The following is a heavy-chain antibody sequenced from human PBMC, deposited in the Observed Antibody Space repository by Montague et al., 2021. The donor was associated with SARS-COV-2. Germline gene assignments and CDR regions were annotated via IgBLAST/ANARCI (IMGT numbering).Heavy chain of an antibody. V-gene: IGHV3-48*03. CDR3: TRDYLCIVGDGLDI. D-gene: IGHD3-16*02. J-gene: IGHJ3*02. CDR1: GFTFSNYD. CDR2: ISTSAYTT. Sequence: SLRLSCAASGFTFSNYDMNWVRQAPGKGPEWISYISTSAYTTSYADSVKGRFTISRDNGKNSLYLQMNSLRVEDTAVYYCTRDYLCIVGDGLDIWGQGTMVTVSS.